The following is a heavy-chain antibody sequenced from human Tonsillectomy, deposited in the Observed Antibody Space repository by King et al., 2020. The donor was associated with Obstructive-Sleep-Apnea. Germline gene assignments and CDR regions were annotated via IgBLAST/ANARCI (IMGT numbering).Heavy chain of an antibody. J-gene: IGHJ6*02. Sequence: VQLQQWGAGLLKPSETRSLTCSVYGGSFRGYYLSWIRQPPGKGLEWIGEINHRGSPNHNPSLKGRVTISVDTPKNQFSLKLSSVTAADTAVYYCARGGRGRYYYDSSGYPDVWGQGTTVTVSS. V-gene: IGHV4-34*01. D-gene: IGHD3-22*01. CDR2: INHRGSP. CDR3: ARGGRGRYYYDSSGYPDV. CDR1: GGSFRGYY.